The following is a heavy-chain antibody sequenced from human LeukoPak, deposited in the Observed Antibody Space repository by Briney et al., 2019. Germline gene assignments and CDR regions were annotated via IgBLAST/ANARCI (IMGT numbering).Heavy chain of an antibody. CDR3: ATYSILNAREFRY. CDR2: IKGDGSST. V-gene: IGHV3-74*01. Sequence: GGSLRLSCVASAFTFNNYWMHWVRQAPGKGLVWVSRIKGDGSSTNYADSVKGRFTISRDNAKNSVYLQMNSLGADDTAVYYCATYSILNAREFRYWGQGTLVTVTS. J-gene: IGHJ1*01. D-gene: IGHD4-11*01. CDR1: AFTFNNYW.